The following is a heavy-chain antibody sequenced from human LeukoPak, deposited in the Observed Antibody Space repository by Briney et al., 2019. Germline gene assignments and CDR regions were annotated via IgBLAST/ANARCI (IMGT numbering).Heavy chain of an antibody. CDR2: IKQDGSEK. CDR3: ARDSLHYYYGMDV. CDR1: GFTFSSYA. Sequence: GGSLRLSCAASGFTFSSYAMSWVRQAPGKGLEWVANIKQDGSEKYYVDSVKGRFTISRDNAKNSLYLQMNSLRAEDTAVYYCARDSLHYYYGMDVWGQGTTVTVSS. J-gene: IGHJ6*02. V-gene: IGHV3-7*01.